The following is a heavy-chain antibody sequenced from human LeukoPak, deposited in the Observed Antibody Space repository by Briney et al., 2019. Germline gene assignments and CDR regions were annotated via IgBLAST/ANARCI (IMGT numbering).Heavy chain of an antibody. V-gene: IGHV4-59*01. Sequence: SETLSLTCTVSGGSISSYYWSWIRQPPGKGLEWIGYIYYSGSTNYNPSLKSRVTISVDTSKNQFSLKLSSVTAADTAVYYCARDFTSTEDAFDIWGQGTMVTVFS. CDR1: GGSISSYY. CDR3: ARDFTSTEDAFDI. D-gene: IGHD2-2*01. J-gene: IGHJ3*02. CDR2: IYYSGST.